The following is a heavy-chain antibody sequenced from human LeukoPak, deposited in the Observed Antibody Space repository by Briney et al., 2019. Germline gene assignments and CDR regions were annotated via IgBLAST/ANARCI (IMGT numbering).Heavy chain of an antibody. Sequence: GGSLRLPCAASGFTFSSYAMSWVRQAPGKGLEWVSAISGSGGSTYYADSVKGRFTISRDNSKNTLYLQMNSLRAEDTAVYYCAKPISPSDDYYFDYWGQGTLVTVSS. D-gene: IGHD1-1*01. CDR2: ISGSGGST. CDR1: GFTFSSYA. CDR3: AKPISPSDDYYFDY. J-gene: IGHJ4*02. V-gene: IGHV3-23*01.